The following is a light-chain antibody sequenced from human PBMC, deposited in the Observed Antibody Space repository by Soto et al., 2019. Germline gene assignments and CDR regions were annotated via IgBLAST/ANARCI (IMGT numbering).Light chain of an antibody. J-gene: IGLJ1*01. CDR3: QSYDSSLSGRV. V-gene: IGLV1-40*01. CDR1: SSNIGAGYD. CDR2: GNS. Sequence: QAVVMQPPSVSGAPGQRVTISCTGSSSNIGAGYDVHWYQQLPGTAPKLLIYGNSNRPSGVPDRFSGSKSGTSASLAITGLQAEDEADYYCQSYDSSLSGRVFGTGTKLTVL.